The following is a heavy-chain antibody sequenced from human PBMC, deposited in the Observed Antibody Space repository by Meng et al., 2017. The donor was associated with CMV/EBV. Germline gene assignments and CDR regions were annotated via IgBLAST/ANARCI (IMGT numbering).Heavy chain of an antibody. Sequence: LSLTCAASGFTFSSYAMSWVRQAPGKGLEWVSAISGSGGSTYYADSVKGRFTISRDNSKNTLYLQMNSLRAEDTAVYYCAKVGSGSYYGRPYYYYGMDVWGQGTTVTVSS. CDR3: AKVGSGSYYGRPYYYYGMDV. V-gene: IGHV3-23*01. CDR1: GFTFSSYA. D-gene: IGHD3-10*01. J-gene: IGHJ6*02. CDR2: ISGSGGST.